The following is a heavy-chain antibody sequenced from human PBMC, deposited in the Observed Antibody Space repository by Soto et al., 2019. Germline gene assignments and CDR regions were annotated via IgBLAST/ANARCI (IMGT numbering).Heavy chain of an antibody. Sequence: GGSLRLSCVASGFTFDDYAMHWVRQIPGKGLQWVSGISWSTSSIGYGASLRGRFLISRDNANNSLYLQMNDLRPEDTALYYCGKASSSNSWSPIDYWGQGAMVTVSS. CDR3: GKASSSNSWSPIDY. CDR1: GFTFDDYA. D-gene: IGHD3-3*01. J-gene: IGHJ4*02. CDR2: ISWSTSSI. V-gene: IGHV3-9*01.